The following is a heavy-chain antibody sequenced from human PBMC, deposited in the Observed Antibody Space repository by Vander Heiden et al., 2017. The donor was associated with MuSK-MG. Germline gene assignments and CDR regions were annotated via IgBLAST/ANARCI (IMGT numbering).Heavy chain of an antibody. D-gene: IGHD1-26*01. CDR2: ISGSGGST. CDR1: GFTFRSYA. V-gene: IGHV3-23*04. CDR3: AKDPTRWELPREPSFDI. Sequence: EVQLVESGGGLVQPGGSLRLACAASGFTFRSYAMGWVRQAPGKGLEWVSAISGSGGSTYSADSVKGRFTISRDNSKNTLYLQMNSLRAEETAVYYCAKDPTRWELPREPSFDIWGQGTMVTVSS. J-gene: IGHJ3*02.